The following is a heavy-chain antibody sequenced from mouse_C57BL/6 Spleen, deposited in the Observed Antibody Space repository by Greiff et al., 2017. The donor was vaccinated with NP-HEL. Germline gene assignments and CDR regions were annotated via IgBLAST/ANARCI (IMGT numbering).Heavy chain of an antibody. CDR1: GFSLTSYG. CDR2: IWSGGST. Sequence: VQLQQSGPGLVQPSQCLSITCTVSGFSLTSYGVHWVRQSPGKGLEWLGVIWSGGSTDNNAAILTSMSTSKDNSKYHVFFKMNSLQADDTAIYYCARGPTGGSYWYFDVWGTGTTVTVSS. D-gene: IGHD1-1*02. CDR3: ARGPTGGSYWYFDV. J-gene: IGHJ1*03. V-gene: IGHV2-2*01.